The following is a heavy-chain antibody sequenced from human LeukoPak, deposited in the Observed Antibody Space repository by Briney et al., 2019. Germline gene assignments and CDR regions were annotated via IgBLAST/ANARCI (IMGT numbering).Heavy chain of an antibody. CDR2: ISSSSIHV. J-gene: IGHJ4*02. Sequence: GGSLRLSCAGSGFSFGTYSMNWVRQAPGKGLEWVSSISSSSIHVNYADSVKGRFTISRDNAKNSLYLQMNSLRTEDTALYYCAKGPGVDTAMVHFDYWGQGTLVTASS. V-gene: IGHV3-21*04. CDR1: GFSFGTYS. D-gene: IGHD5-18*01. CDR3: AKGPGVDTAMVHFDY.